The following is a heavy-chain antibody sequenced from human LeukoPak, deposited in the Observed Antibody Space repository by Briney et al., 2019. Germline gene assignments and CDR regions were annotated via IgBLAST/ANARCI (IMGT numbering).Heavy chain of an antibody. J-gene: IGHJ5*02. CDR1: GGSISSSNW. CDR2: IYHSGST. V-gene: IGHV4-4*02. Sequence: SETLSLTCAVSGGSISSSNWWSWVRQPPGKGLEWIGEIYHSGSTNYNPSLKSRVTISVDTSKNQFSLKLSSVTAADTAVYYCARGQGLLWGPWGQGTLVTVSS. D-gene: IGHD3-10*01. CDR3: ARGQGLLWGP.